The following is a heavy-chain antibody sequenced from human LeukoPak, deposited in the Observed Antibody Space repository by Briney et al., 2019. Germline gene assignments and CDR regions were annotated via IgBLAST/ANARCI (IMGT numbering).Heavy chain of an antibody. J-gene: IGHJ4*02. D-gene: IGHD6-19*01. Sequence: PGGSLRLSCAASGFTFSSYAMSWVRQAPGKGLEWVSGISGSGGSTYYADSVKGRFTISRDNSKNTLYLQMNSLRAEDTAVYYCAKDPGIAVAGTFDYWGQGTLVTVSS. V-gene: IGHV3-23*01. CDR3: AKDPGIAVAGTFDY. CDR1: GFTFSSYA. CDR2: ISGSGGST.